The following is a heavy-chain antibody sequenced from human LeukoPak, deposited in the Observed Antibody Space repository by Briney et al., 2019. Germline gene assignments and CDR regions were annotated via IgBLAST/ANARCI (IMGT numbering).Heavy chain of an antibody. CDR1: GFTFSSYG. D-gene: IGHD2/OR15-2a*01. V-gene: IGHV3-30*02. CDR2: IRYDGTNK. Sequence: GGSLRLSCVASGFTFSSYGMHWVRQAPGKGLEWVAFIRYDGTNKYYADSVKGRFTISRDNAKNSLYLQMNSLRDEDTAVYSCAKAVTHCKSSGCYADYWGQGTLVTVSS. J-gene: IGHJ4*02. CDR3: AKAVTHCKSSGCYADY.